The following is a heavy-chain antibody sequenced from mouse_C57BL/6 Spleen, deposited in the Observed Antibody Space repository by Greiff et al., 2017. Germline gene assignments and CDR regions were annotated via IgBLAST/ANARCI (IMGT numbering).Heavy chain of an antibody. D-gene: IGHD1-1*01. Sequence: QVHVKQPGAELVKPGDSVKMSCKASGYTFTSYWITWVKQRPGQGLEWIGDIYPGGGSTNYNGKFKSKATLTVDTSSSTAYMQLSSLTSEDSAVYYCATTVVASYYFDDWGQGTTLTVSS. V-gene: IGHV1-55*01. J-gene: IGHJ2*01. CDR3: ATTVVASYYFDD. CDR2: IYPGGGST. CDR1: GYTFTSYW.